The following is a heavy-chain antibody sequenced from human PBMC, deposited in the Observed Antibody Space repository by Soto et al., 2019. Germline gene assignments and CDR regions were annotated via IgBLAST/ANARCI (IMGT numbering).Heavy chain of an antibody. D-gene: IGHD3-10*01. V-gene: IGHV3-23*01. CDR1: GFTFSNYA. CDR3: ARTVSYYYYGMDV. J-gene: IGHJ6*02. Sequence: GGSLRLSCAASGFTFSNYAMSWVRQAPGKGLEWVSSITPSSGNTYYADSVKGRFTVSRDNDKNMLYLQMDSLRAEDTAVYYCARTVSYYYYGMDVWGQGTTVTVSS. CDR2: ITPSSGNT.